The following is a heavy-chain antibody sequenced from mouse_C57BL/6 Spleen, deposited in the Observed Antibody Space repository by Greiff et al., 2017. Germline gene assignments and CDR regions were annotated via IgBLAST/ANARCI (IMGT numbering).Heavy chain of an antibody. CDR1: GYTFTSYW. D-gene: IGHD1-1*01. J-gene: IGHJ4*01. CDR3: ARRITTVPMDY. Sequence: QVQLQQPGAELVKPGASVKLSCKASGYTFTSYWMQWVKQRPGQGLEWIGEIDPSDSYTNYTQKFKGKATLTVDTSSSTAYMQLSSLTSEDSAVYYCARRITTVPMDYWGQGTSVTVSS. CDR2: IDPSDSYT. V-gene: IGHV1-50*01.